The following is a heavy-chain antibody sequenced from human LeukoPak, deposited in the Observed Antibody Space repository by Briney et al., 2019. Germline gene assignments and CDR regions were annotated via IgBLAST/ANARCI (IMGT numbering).Heavy chain of an antibody. CDR2: ISSSSSYT. CDR1: GFTFSDYY. Sequence: GGSLRLSCAASGFTFSDYYMSWIRQAPGKGLEWVSYISSSSSYTNYADSVKGRFTISRDNAKNSLYLQMNSLRAEDTAVYYCARDQGIAAALDYWGRGTLVTVSS. J-gene: IGHJ4*02. CDR3: ARDQGIAAALDY. V-gene: IGHV3-11*06. D-gene: IGHD6-13*01.